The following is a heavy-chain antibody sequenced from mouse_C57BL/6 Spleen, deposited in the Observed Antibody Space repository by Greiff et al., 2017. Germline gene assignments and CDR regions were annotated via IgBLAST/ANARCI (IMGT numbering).Heavy chain of an antibody. V-gene: IGHV1-61*01. CDR2: IYPSDSET. CDR1: GYTFTDYW. Sequence: QVQLQQPGPELVRPGSSVKLSCKASGYTFTDYWMDWVKQSPGQSLEWIGNIYPSDSETHYNQKFKDKATLTVDKSSSTAYMQLSSLTSEDSAVYYCAITGSYYAMDYWGQGTSVTVSS. D-gene: IGHD4-1*01. CDR3: AITGSYYAMDY. J-gene: IGHJ4*01.